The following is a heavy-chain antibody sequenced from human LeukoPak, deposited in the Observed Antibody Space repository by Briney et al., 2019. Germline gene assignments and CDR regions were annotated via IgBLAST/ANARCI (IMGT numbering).Heavy chain of an antibody. Sequence: PGGSLRLSCAASGFTLDDYGMSWVRQAPGKGLEWVSGINWNGGSTGYADSVKGQFTISRDNAKNSLYLQMNSLRAEDTALYYCARGLFGYSSGWGPSGYWGQGTLVTVSS. J-gene: IGHJ4*02. CDR2: INWNGGST. CDR3: ARGLFGYSSGWGPSGY. CDR1: GFTLDDYG. D-gene: IGHD6-19*01. V-gene: IGHV3-20*04.